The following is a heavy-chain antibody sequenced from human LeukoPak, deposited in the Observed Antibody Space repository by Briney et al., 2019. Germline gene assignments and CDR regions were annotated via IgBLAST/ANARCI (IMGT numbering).Heavy chain of an antibody. J-gene: IGHJ4*02. CDR1: GYTFTGYY. Sequence: GASVKVSCKASGYTFTGYYVHWVRQAPGQGLEWMGRINPNSGDTNYAQKFQGRVTMTRDTSISTAYMELSRLRSDDTAVYYCARDYCGGDCCPDYWGQGTLVTVSS. CDR3: ARDYCGGDCCPDY. D-gene: IGHD2-21*02. CDR2: INPNSGDT. V-gene: IGHV1-2*06.